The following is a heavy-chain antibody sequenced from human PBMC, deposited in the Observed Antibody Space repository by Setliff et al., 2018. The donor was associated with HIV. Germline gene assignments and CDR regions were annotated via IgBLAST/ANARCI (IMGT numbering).Heavy chain of an antibody. CDR2: IYSGGST. CDR1: GFTVSSNY. CDR3: ARDSRYYDSSGYYHDAFDI. Sequence: GGSLRLSCAASGFTVSSNYMSWVRQAPGKGLEWVSVIYSGGSTFYTDSVKDRFTISRDNSKNTLYLQMNSLRAEDTAVYYCARDSRYYDSSGYYHDAFDIWGRGTMVTVSS. D-gene: IGHD3-22*01. J-gene: IGHJ3*02. V-gene: IGHV3-66*01.